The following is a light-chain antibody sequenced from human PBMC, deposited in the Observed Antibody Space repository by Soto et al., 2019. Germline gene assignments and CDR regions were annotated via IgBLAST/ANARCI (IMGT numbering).Light chain of an antibody. J-gene: IGLJ2*01. CDR1: SSDVGSYNL. CDR2: EVS. CDR3: CSYAGSCTSVV. V-gene: IGLV2-23*02. Sequence: QSALTLPASVSGSPGQSITISCTGTSSDVGSYNLVSWYQQHPGKAPKLMIYEVSKRPSGVSNRFSGSKSGNTASLTISGLQPEDEADYYCCSYAGSCTSVVFGGGTKLTVL.